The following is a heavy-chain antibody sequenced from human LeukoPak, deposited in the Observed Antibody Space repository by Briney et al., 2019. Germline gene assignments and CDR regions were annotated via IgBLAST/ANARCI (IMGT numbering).Heavy chain of an antibody. CDR1: GGSISSSSYY. J-gene: IGHJ4*02. V-gene: IGHV4-39*01. D-gene: IGHD6-19*01. CDR2: IYYSGST. Sequence: SETLSLTCTVSGGSISSSSYYWGWIRQPPGKGLEWIGSIYYSGSTYYNPSLKSRVTISVDTSKNQFSLKLSSVTAADTAVYYCACIHSSGWYSAVDYWGQGTLVTVSS. CDR3: ACIHSSGWYSAVDY.